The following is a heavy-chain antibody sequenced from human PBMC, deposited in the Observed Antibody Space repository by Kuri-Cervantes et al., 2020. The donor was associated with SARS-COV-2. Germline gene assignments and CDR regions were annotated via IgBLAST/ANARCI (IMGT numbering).Heavy chain of an antibody. V-gene: IGHV4-34*01. J-gene: IGHJ6*03. Sequence: SETLSLTCALYYGTLTGYQWSWTRQPPGKGLEWIGGINHRGDTYYNPSLEGRVTISRDTSENKFSLRLSSVAAADTAVYSCARGINGYFFLYYLDVWGKGTTVTVSS. D-gene: IGHD3-22*01. CDR3: ARGINGYFFLYYLDV. CDR2: INHRGDT. CDR1: YGTLTGYQ.